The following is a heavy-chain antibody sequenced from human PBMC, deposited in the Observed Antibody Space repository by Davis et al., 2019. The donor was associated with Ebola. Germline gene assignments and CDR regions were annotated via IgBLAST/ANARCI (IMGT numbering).Heavy chain of an antibody. V-gene: IGHV3-7*03. CDR2: IKQDGSEK. CDR1: GFTFSSYW. J-gene: IGHJ3*02. D-gene: IGHD2-2*02. Sequence: GESLKISCAASGFTFSSYWMSWVRQAPGKGLEWVANIKQDGSEKYYVDSVKGRFTISRDNAKNSLYLQMNSLRAEDTAVYYCAKDDICSSTSCYTAFDIWGQGTMVTVSS. CDR3: AKDDICSSTSCYTAFDI.